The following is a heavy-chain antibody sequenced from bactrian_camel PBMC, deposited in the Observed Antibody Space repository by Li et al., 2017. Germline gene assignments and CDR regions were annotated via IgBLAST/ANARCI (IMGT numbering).Heavy chain of an antibody. Sequence: QVQLVESGGGSVQAGGSLRLTYEVSGADYYDRNCMGWFRQAPGGEREAVAGISTDGRSTGYSESVKGRFTISQDKAKSIVYLQMNSLQPEDTGVYSCAAVSCPRGMVVAAADQYEHWGQGTQVTVSS. D-gene: IGHD7*01. CDR1: GADYYDRNC. V-gene: IGHV3S53*01. J-gene: IGHJ4*01. CDR3: AAVSCPRGMVVAAADQYEH. CDR2: ISTDGRST.